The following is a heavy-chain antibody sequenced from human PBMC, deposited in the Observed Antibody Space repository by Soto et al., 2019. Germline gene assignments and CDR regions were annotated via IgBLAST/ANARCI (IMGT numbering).Heavy chain of an antibody. CDR3: PRNKRGYYDY. CDR1: GYTFTSYD. J-gene: IGHJ4*02. CDR2: MNPNSGNT. V-gene: IGHV1-8*01. Sequence: QVQLVQSGAEVKKPGASVKVSCKASGYTFTSYDINWVRQATGQGLEWMGWMNPNSGNTGYAQKLQCTLTMTRNPSRSIAYIALISLRSEDTPLYYYPRNKRGYYDYRGQGPLVTVSS.